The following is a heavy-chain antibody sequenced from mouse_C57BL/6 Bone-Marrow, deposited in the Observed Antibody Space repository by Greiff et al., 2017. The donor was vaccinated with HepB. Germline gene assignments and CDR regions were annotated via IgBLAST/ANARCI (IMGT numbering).Heavy chain of an antibody. Sequence: VQLQQSGAELVKPGASVKMSCKASGYTFTSYWITWVKQRPGQGLEWIGDIYPGSGSTNYNEKFKSKATLTVDTSSSTAYMQLSSLTSEDSAVYYCAREVARNRYYAMDYWGQGTSVTVSS. CDR3: AREVARNRYYAMDY. J-gene: IGHJ4*01. CDR1: GYTFTSYW. V-gene: IGHV1-55*01. D-gene: IGHD3-3*01. CDR2: IYPGSGST.